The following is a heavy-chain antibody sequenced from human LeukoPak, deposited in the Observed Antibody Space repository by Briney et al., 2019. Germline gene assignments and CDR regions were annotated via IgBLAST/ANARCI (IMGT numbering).Heavy chain of an antibody. Sequence: GGSLRLSCAAAGFTFDDYGMSWVRQASGKGLEWVTGINWNGGSTGYADSVKGRFTISRDNSKNTLYLQMNSLRAEDTAVYYCATLGNEGSSWQFDYWGQGTLVTVSS. D-gene: IGHD6-13*01. V-gene: IGHV3-20*04. CDR2: INWNGGST. CDR1: GFTFDDYG. CDR3: ATLGNEGSSWQFDY. J-gene: IGHJ4*02.